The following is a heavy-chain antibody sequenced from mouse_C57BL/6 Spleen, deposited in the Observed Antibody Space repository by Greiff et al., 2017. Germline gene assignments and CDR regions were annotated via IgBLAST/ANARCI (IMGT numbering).Heavy chain of an antibody. CDR3: ARRNLYYAMDY. CDR1: GYTFTSYW. CDR2: INPSNGGT. Sequence: QVQLQQPGTELVKPGASVKLSCKASGYTFTSYWMHWVKQRPGQGLEWIGNINPSNGGTYYNEKFKSKATLTVDKSSSTAYMQLNSLTSDVSAVYYFARRNLYYAMDYWGQGTSVTVAS. V-gene: IGHV1-53*01. J-gene: IGHJ4*01.